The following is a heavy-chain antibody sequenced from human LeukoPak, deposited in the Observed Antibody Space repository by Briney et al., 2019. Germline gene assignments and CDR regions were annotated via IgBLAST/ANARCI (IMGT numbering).Heavy chain of an antibody. V-gene: IGHV4-39*01. J-gene: IGHJ4*02. D-gene: IGHD1-26*01. Sequence: SETLSLTCTVSGGSISSTTCYWGWVRQPPGKGLEWIGSMYKNVITYYNPSLESRVTISVDMSESQFSLKLNSVTAADTAVYYCVRRLASGDYHPLGWGQGTLVTVSS. CDR3: VRRLASGDYHPLG. CDR2: MYKNVIT. CDR1: GGSISSTTCY.